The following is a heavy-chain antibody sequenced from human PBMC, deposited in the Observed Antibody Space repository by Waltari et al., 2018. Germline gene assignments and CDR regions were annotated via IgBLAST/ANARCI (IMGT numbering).Heavy chain of an antibody. CDR1: GFTFTGYY. J-gene: IGHJ2*01. V-gene: IGHV1-2*02. CDR3: ARGGSYWYFDL. CDR2: INPTSGGT. Sequence: QVQLVQSGAEVKKPGASVKVSCKASGFTFTGYYMHWVRQAPGQGLEWLGWINPTSGGTNYPQKFQGRVTMTRDTSISTDYMEMSRLTSDDTAVYYCARGGSYWYFDLWGRGTLVTVSS.